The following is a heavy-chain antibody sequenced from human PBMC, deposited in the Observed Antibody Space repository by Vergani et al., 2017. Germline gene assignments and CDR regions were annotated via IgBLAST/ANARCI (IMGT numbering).Heavy chain of an antibody. CDR1: GGSISSGSYY. Sequence: QVQLQESCPGLVRPSQTLSLTCTVSGGSISSGSYYWSWFRQPAGKGLEWIGRFYTGGGTSYNPSLKSRVTISVDTSKNQFSLQLSSVTAADTAVSYCARDPLYSTTWPFLLLDMDVWGQGTTVTVSS. J-gene: IGHJ6*01. CDR2: FYTGGGT. V-gene: IGHV4-61*02. D-gene: IGHD6-13*01. CDR3: ARDPLYSTTWPFLLLDMDV.